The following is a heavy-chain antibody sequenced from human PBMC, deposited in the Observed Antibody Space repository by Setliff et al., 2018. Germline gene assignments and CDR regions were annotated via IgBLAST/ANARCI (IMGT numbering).Heavy chain of an antibody. J-gene: IGHJ6*03. CDR1: GGSISSGDYY. V-gene: IGHV4-30-4*08. D-gene: IGHD3-3*01. CDR3: ARPLYYNFWSGYPDYYYYMDV. CDR2: IYSSGST. Sequence: SETLSLTCTVSGGSISSGDYYWSWIRQPPGKGLEWIGYIYSSGSTYYNPSLKSRVSISVDTSKNQFSLKLSSVTAADTAVYYCARPLYYNFWSGYPDYYYYMDVWGEGTTVTVSS.